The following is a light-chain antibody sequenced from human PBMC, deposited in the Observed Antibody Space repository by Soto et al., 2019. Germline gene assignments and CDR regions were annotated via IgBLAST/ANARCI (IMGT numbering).Light chain of an antibody. CDR1: TGAVTSGYF. J-gene: IGLJ1*01. CDR2: STN. CDR3: LLYYGGGLSV. V-gene: IGLV7-43*01. Sequence: QAVVTQEPSLTVSPGGTVTLTCASSTGAVTSGYFPNWLQQKPGQAPRTLIYSTNKKHSWTPARFSGSLLGGKAALTLSGVQPEDEADYYCLLYYGGGLSVFGTGTKLTVL.